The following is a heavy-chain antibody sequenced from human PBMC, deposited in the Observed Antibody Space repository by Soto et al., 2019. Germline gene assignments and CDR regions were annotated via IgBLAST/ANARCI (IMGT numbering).Heavy chain of an antibody. J-gene: IGHJ5*02. CDR1: GDSVSSNSAA. CDR3: ARGPAANGNWFGP. CDR2: TYYRSKWYN. D-gene: IGHD2-2*01. V-gene: IGHV6-1*01. Sequence: PSQTLSLTCAISGDSVSSNSAAWNWIRQYPSRGLEWLGRTYYRSKWYNDYAVSVKSRITINPDTSKNQFSLQLNSVTPEDTAVYYCARGPAANGNWFGPWGQGTLVTVSS.